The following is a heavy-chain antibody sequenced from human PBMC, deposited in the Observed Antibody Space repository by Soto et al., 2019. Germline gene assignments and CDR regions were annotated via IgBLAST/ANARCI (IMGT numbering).Heavy chain of an antibody. CDR3: ARRIVILAADYGMDV. CDR2: IYYSGST. Sequence: SETLSLTCTVSGGSIRSYYWSWIRRSPGKGLEWIGYIYYSGSTTYNPSLKSRVTISVDTSKNQFSLKLSSVTTADTAVYYCARRIVILAADYGMDVWGQGTTVTVSS. J-gene: IGHJ6*02. CDR1: GGSIRSYY. D-gene: IGHD2-15*01. V-gene: IGHV4-59*01.